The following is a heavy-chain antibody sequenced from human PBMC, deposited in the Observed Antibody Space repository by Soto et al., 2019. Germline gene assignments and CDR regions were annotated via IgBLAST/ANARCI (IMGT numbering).Heavy chain of an antibody. CDR1: GGSLNNYY. D-gene: IGHD3-16*01. J-gene: IGHJ4*02. CDR2: IYTVGST. Sequence: SETLSLTCTVSGGSLNNYYWSWIRQPAGKGLEWIGRIYTVGSTNYNPSLKSRVTMSIDTSKNQFSLRLTTVTAADTAVYYCARSPLTHSYAQFDSWGQGSLVTVSS. V-gene: IGHV4-4*07. CDR3: ARSPLTHSYAQFDS.